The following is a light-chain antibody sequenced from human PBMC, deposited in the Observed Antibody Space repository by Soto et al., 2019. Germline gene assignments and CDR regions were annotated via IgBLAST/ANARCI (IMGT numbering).Light chain of an antibody. J-gene: IGKJ1*01. CDR2: LGS. Sequence: DIVMTQSPLSLPVTPGEPASISCRSSQSLLYSNGYNYLDWYLQKPGQSPQLLIHLGSIRASGVPDRISGRGSGTDFTLKISRVEAEDVGVYYCMQALQTPWTFGKGTKVEIK. CDR3: MQALQTPWT. V-gene: IGKV2-28*01. CDR1: QSLLYSNGYNY.